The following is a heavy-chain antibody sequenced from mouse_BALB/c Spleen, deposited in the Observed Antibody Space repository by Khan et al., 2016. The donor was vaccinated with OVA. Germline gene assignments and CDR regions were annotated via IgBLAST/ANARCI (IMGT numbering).Heavy chain of an antibody. D-gene: IGHD1-1*01. CDR1: GYSITSDYA. CDR2: ISYSGRT. CDR3: ARSVTITTVVATDFDY. V-gene: IGHV3-2*02. Sequence: EVQLQESGPGLVKPSQSLSLTCTVTGYSITSDYAWNWIRQFPGNKLEWMGYISYSGRTSYNPSLKSRISINRDKSKNQFFLQLNSVTTEDPATDYLARSVTITTVVATDFDYWGQGTTLTVAS. J-gene: IGHJ2*01.